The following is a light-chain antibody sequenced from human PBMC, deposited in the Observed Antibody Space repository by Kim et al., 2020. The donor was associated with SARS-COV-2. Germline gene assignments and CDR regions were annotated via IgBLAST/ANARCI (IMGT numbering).Light chain of an antibody. CDR2: WAS. V-gene: IGKV4-1*01. CDR3: QQYYSTPPS. Sequence: SATPNCKSSQPVLYNSNNKNYLAWYQQKPGQAPKLLIYWASIRESGVSDRFSGSGSETDFTLTISSLQAEDVAVYYCQQYYSTPPSFGQGTKLEI. CDR1: QPVLYNSNNKNY. J-gene: IGKJ2*03.